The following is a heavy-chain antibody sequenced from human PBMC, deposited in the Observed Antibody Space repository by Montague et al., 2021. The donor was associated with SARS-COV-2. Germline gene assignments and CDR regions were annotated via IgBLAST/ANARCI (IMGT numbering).Heavy chain of an antibody. CDR2: IDWDDDK. Sequence: PALVKPTQTLTLTCTFSGFSLSTSGMCVSWIRQPPGKALEWLARIDWDDDKYYSTSLKTRLTISKDTSKNQVVLTMTNMDPVDTATYYCARIRYDILTGYQTLFDYWGQGTLGTVSS. D-gene: IGHD3-9*01. V-gene: IGHV2-70*11. CDR1: GFSLSTSGMC. J-gene: IGHJ4*02. CDR3: ARIRYDILTGYQTLFDY.